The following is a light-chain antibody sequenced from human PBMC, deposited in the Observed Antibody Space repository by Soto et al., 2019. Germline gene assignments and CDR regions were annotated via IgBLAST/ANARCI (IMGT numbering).Light chain of an antibody. Sequence: QSVLTQPASSSGSPGQSVTISCTGTISDVGGYNYVSWYQQHPGKAPKLMIYEVTKRPSGVPDRFSGSKSGNTASLTVSGLQAEDEADYYCSSYAGSTPYVFGTGTKVTVL. V-gene: IGLV2-8*01. CDR3: SSYAGSTPYV. CDR2: EVT. CDR1: ISDVGGYNY. J-gene: IGLJ1*01.